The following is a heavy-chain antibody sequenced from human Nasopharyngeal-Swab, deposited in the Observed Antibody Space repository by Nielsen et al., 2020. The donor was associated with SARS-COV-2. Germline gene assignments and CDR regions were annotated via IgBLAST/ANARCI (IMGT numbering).Heavy chain of an antibody. J-gene: IGHJ4*02. CDR3: ARDPRGPDY. CDR2: ISAYNGRT. Sequence: WVRQAPGQGLGWMGWISAYNGRTYYAQKFRGRVTMTTDTSTSTAYMDLRSLRSDDTAVYYCARDPRGPDYWGQGTLVTVSS. V-gene: IGHV1-18*01. D-gene: IGHD6-25*01.